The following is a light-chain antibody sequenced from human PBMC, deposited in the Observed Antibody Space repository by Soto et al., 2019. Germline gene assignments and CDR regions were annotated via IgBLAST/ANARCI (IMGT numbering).Light chain of an antibody. CDR3: AVWDDSLNGYV. J-gene: IGLJ1*01. V-gene: IGLV1-44*01. CDR1: SSNIGSNT. Sequence: QSVLTQPPSASGTPGQRVTISCSGSSSNIGSNTVNWYQQLPGAAPKLLIQSNNQRPSGVPDRFSGSQSGTSAFLAISGLQSEDEADYYCAVWDDSLNGYVFGTGTKVTVL. CDR2: SNN.